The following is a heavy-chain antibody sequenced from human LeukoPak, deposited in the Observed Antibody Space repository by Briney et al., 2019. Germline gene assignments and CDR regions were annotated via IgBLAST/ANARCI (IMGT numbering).Heavy chain of an antibody. CDR2: IYYSGST. Sequence: GSLRLSCAASGFTFSSYAMSWIRQPPGKGLEWIGYIYYSGSTSYNPSLRSRVTILVDTSKNQFSLKLSSVTAADTAVYYCARHERDASLDHALDIWGQGTMVTVSS. CDR1: GFTFSSYA. J-gene: IGHJ3*02. V-gene: IGHV4-59*08. CDR3: ARHERDASLDHALDI. D-gene: IGHD5-24*01.